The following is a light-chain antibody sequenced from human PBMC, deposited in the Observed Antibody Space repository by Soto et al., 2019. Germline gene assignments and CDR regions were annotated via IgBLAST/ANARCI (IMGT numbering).Light chain of an antibody. CDR1: SSDVGGYDY. J-gene: IGLJ1*01. V-gene: IGLV2-8*01. Sequence: QSVLTQPPSASGSPGQSVTISCIGTSSDVGGYDYVSWYQQHPGKAPKLIISEVTKRPSGVPDRFSGSKSGNTASLTVSELRAEDEADYYCSSYAGNNNFCVFGTGTKLTVL. CDR2: EVT. CDR3: SSYAGNNNFCV.